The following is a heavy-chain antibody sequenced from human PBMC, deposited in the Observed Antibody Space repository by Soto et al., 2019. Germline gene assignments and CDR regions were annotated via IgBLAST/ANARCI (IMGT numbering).Heavy chain of an antibody. D-gene: IGHD1-20*01. Sequence: GGSLRLSCAASGFTFSSYGMHWVRQAPGKGLEWVAVIWYDGSNKYYADSVKGRFTISRDNSKNTLYLQMNSLRAEDTAVYYCARVDTGITGTTDYYGMDVWGQGTTVTVSS. V-gene: IGHV3-33*01. CDR3: ARVDTGITGTTDYYGMDV. J-gene: IGHJ6*02. CDR2: IWYDGSNK. CDR1: GFTFSSYG.